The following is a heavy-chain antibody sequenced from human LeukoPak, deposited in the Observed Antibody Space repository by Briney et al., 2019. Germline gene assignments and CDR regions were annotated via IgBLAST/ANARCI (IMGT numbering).Heavy chain of an antibody. CDR3: ARLNLGYCSSTSCSGPYYYYYYMDV. J-gene: IGHJ6*03. CDR2: IYYSGST. Sequence: SETPSLTCAVYGGSFSGYYWSWIRQPPGKGLEWIGYIYYSGSTNYNPSLKSRVTISVDTSKNQFSLKLSSVTAADTAVYYCARLNLGYCSSTSCSGPYYYYYYMDVWGKGTTVTVSS. D-gene: IGHD2-2*01. V-gene: IGHV4-59*01. CDR1: GGSFSGYY.